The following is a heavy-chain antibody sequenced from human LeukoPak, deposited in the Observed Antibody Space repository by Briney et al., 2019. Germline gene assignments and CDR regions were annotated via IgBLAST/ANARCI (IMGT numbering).Heavy chain of an antibody. CDR1: GGSISSGGYY. Sequence: SETLSLTCTVSGGSISSGGYYWSWIRQHPGKGLEWVGYIYYSGSTYYNPSLKSRVTILVDTSKNQFSLKLSSVTAADTAVYYCARVGDDYGDYGTTPPDSGYFDYWGQGTLVTVSS. J-gene: IGHJ4*02. CDR2: IYYSGST. CDR3: ARVGDDYGDYGTTPPDSGYFDY. V-gene: IGHV4-31*03. D-gene: IGHD4-17*01.